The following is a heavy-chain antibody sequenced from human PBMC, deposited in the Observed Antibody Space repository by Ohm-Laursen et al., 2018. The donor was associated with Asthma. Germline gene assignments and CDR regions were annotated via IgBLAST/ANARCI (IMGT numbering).Heavy chain of an antibody. D-gene: IGHD3-9*01. V-gene: IGHV3-33*08. CDR3: ARDKLSLTGGMDV. J-gene: IGHJ6*02. CDR1: GFTFSSYG. CDR2: IWYDGSNK. Sequence: SLRLSCSASGFTFSSYGMHWVRQAPGKGLEWVAVIWYDGSNKYYADSVKGRFTISRDNSKNTLYLQMNSLRAEDTAMYYCARDKLSLTGGMDVWGQGTTVTVSS.